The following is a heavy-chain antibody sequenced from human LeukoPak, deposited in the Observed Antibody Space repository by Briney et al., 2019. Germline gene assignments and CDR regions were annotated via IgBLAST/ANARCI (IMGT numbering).Heavy chain of an antibody. J-gene: IGHJ4*02. CDR3: ARGGGYYAIDY. D-gene: IGHD1-26*01. Sequence: ASVKVSCKVSGYTLTELSMHWVRQAPGKGLEWMGGFDPEDGKTIYAQKFQGRVTMTRDTSTSTVYMELSSLRSEDTAVYYCARGGGYYAIDYWGQGTLVTVSS. CDR1: GYTLTELS. CDR2: FDPEDGKT. V-gene: IGHV1-24*01.